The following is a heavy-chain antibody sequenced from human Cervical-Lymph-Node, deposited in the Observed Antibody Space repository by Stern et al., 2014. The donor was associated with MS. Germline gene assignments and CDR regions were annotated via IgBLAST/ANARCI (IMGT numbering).Heavy chain of an antibody. CDR1: GFTFSSYG. V-gene: IGHV3-30*03. Sequence: MQMGESGGTVVQPGRSLRLSCAASGFTFSSYGMHWVRLAPGKGLEWETVISYDGKHKSDAASLKGRFTISRDNSKNTLHLQMNSVTPDDTAIYYCARDYEDTSMLFDHWGQGTLVTVSS. D-gene: IGHD2-8*01. CDR2: ISYDGKHK. J-gene: IGHJ4*02. CDR3: ARDYEDTSMLFDH.